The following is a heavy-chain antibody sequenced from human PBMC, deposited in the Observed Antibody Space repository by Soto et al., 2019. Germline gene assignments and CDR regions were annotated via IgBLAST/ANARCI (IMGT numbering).Heavy chain of an antibody. Sequence: QVQLVQSGAEVKKPGASVKVSCKASGYTFTSYGISWVRQAPGQGLEWMGWINGYNGNTNYAQKVQGRVTMTTDRSTSTADMELRSLRSDDTAVYYCAKLYCSGGSCYGWFDTWGQGTLVTVSS. CDR1: GYTFTSYG. CDR2: INGYNGNT. D-gene: IGHD2-15*01. V-gene: IGHV1-18*01. CDR3: AKLYCSGGSCYGWFDT. J-gene: IGHJ5*02.